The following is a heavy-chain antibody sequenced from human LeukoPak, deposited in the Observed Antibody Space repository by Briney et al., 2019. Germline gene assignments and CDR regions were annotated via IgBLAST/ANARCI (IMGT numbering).Heavy chain of an antibody. J-gene: IGHJ6*02. CDR2: IYPGDSDT. Sequence: GESLKISCKGSGYRFTSYWIAWVRQMPGKGLEWMGIIYPGDSDTRYSPSFQGQVTISADKSISTAYLQWSSLKASDTAMYYCARHLVATSSDYYYGMDVWGQGTTVTVSS. CDR3: ARHLVATSSDYYYGMDV. D-gene: IGHD5-12*01. CDR1: GYRFTSYW. V-gene: IGHV5-51*01.